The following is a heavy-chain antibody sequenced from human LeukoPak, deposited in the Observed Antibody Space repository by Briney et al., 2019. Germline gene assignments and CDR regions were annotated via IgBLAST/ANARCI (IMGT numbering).Heavy chain of an antibody. Sequence: GGSLRLSCAASGFTFSNYEMNWVRQAPGKGLEWVSYISSSGSTIYYADYVRGRFTISRDNAKNTLYLQMNSLRAEDTALYYCAREDYYDSFDIWGQGTMVTVSS. CDR1: GFTFSNYE. J-gene: IGHJ3*02. D-gene: IGHD3-22*01. CDR2: ISSSGSTI. CDR3: AREDYYDSFDI. V-gene: IGHV3-48*03.